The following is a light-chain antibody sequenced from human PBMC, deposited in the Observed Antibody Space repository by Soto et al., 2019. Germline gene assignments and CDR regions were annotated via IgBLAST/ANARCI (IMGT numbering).Light chain of an antibody. J-gene: IGLJ1*01. V-gene: IGLV2-14*03. Sequence: ALTQPASVSGSPGQSITMSCTGSSSDAGAYKYVSWYQQYPTKAPQLIMYDVNHRPSGVSNRFSGSKSGNTASLTISGLQVEDEAVYYCISFTSSNTYVFGSGTKVTVL. CDR1: SSDAGAYKY. CDR2: DVN. CDR3: ISFTSSNTYV.